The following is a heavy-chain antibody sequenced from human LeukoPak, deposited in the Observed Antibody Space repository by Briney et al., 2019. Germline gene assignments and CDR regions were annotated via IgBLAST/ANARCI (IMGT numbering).Heavy chain of an antibody. CDR3: ARHVGRYGSFDY. J-gene: IGHJ4*02. CDR2: ISAYNGNT. CDR1: GYTFTSYG. V-gene: IGHV1-18*01. D-gene: IGHD3-16*02. Sequence: ASVKVSCKASGYTFTSYGFSWVRQAPGQGLEWMGWISAYNGNTNYAQNLQGRVTMTTDTSTITAYMELRSLRSDDTAVYYCARHVGRYGSFDYWGQGTLVTVSS.